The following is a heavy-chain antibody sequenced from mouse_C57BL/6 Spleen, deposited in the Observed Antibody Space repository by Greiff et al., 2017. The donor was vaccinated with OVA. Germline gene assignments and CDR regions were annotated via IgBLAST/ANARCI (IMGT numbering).Heavy chain of an antibody. D-gene: IGHD2-10*02. CDR3: ARSEYGNYRDAMDY. J-gene: IGHJ4*01. CDR1: GYTFTSYW. CDR2: IHPNSGST. V-gene: IGHV1-64*01. Sequence: QVQLQQPGAELVKPGASVKLSCKASGYTFTSYWMHWVKQRPGQGLEWIGMIHPNSGSTNYNEKFKSKATLTVDKSSSTAYMQLSSLTSEDSAVYYCARSEYGNYRDAMDYWGQGTSVTVSS.